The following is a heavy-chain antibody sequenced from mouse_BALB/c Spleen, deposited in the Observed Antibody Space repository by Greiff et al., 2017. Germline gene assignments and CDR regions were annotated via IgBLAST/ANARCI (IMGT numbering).Heavy chain of an antibody. J-gene: IGHJ2*01. CDR1: GFTFSSYA. CDR3: ARDLTYDYDAHYFDY. D-gene: IGHD2-4*01. Sequence: EVQLVESGGGLVKPGGSLKLSCAASGFTFSSYAMSWVRQTPEKRLEWVASISSGGSTYYPDSVKGRFTISRDNARNILYLQMSSLRSEDTAMYYCARDLTYDYDAHYFDYWGQGTTLTVSS. V-gene: IGHV5-6-5*01. CDR2: ISSGGST.